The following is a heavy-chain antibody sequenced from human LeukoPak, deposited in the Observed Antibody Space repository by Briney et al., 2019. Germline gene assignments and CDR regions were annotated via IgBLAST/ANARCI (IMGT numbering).Heavy chain of an antibody. CDR1: GFTFNSYG. D-gene: IGHD6-13*01. V-gene: IGHV3-21*01. Sequence: GGSLRLSCAASGFTFNSYGMNWVRQAPGKGLEWVSSISSSSSYIYYADSVKGRFTISRDNAKNSLYLQMNSLRAEDTAVYYCARDSSGTAGGYYFDYWGQGTLVTVSS. CDR2: ISSSSSYI. J-gene: IGHJ4*02. CDR3: ARDSSGTAGGYYFDY.